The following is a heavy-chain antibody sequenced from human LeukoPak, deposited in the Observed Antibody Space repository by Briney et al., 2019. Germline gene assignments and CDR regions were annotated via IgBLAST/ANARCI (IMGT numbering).Heavy chain of an antibody. CDR3: ARLKSTVSIHAYFDS. V-gene: IGHV4-38-2*02. CDR1: VYPICSGYD. D-gene: IGHD2/OR15-2a*01. CDR2: IDHSEST. Sequence: SETLSLTCTVSVYPICSGYDWGWIRQPPGKGLGWIGYIDHSESTNYNPSLKSRVSISSDTPKNQCSLELGSVTAAHTAVYYCARLKSTVSIHAYFDSLGQGTLVNVS. J-gene: IGHJ4*01.